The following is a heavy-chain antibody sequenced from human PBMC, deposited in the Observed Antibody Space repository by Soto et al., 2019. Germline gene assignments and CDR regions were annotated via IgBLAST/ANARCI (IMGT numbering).Heavy chain of an antibody. V-gene: IGHV3-23*01. D-gene: IGHD6-19*01. CDR1: GFTFSSYA. CDR2: ISGSGGST. CDR3: ARRSGWYGAYYFDY. J-gene: IGHJ4*02. Sequence: GGSLRLSCAASGFTFSSYAMSWVRQAPGKGLEWVSAISGSGGSTYYADSVKGRFTISRDNSKNSLYLQMNSLRAEDTAVYYCARRSGWYGAYYFDYWGQGTLVTVSS.